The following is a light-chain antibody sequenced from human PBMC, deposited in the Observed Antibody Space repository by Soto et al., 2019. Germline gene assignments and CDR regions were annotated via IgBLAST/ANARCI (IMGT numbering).Light chain of an antibody. CDR1: QSVSSY. CDR3: QQYDNWWT. J-gene: IGKJ1*01. CDR2: GAS. V-gene: IGKV3-15*01. Sequence: EIVMTQSPATLSVSPGERATLSCRASQSVSSYLAWCQQKPGQAPRLLIYGASTRATGIPARFSGSGSGTEFTLTISSLQSEDLAVYYCQQYDNWWTFGQGTKVDIK.